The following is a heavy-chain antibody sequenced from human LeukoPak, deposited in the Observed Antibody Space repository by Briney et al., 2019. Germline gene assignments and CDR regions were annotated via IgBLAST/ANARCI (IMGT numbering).Heavy chain of an antibody. CDR2: INPSGGST. J-gene: IGHJ4*02. D-gene: IGHD4-17*01. Sequence: ASVKVSCKASGYTFTSYYMHWVRQAPGQGLEWMGIINPSGGSTSYAQKFQGRVTMTRDMSTSTVYMELSSLRSEDTAVYYCARDQYGDSPGYYFDYWGQGTLVTVSS. CDR3: ARDQYGDSPGYYFDY. V-gene: IGHV1-46*01. CDR1: GYTFTSYY.